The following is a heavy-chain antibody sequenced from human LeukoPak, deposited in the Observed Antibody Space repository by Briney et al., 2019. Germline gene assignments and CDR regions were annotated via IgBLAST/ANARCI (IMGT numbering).Heavy chain of an antibody. J-gene: IGHJ4*02. CDR1: GFTFSNYW. CDR3: ASSSGWIIDY. Sequence: GGSLRLSCAASGFTFSNYWMNWVRQAPGKGLEWVANIKQDGSEKYYVDSVKGRFTISRDNAKNSLFLQMNSLRAEDTAVYYCASSSGWIIDYWGEGTLVSVSS. V-gene: IGHV3-7*01. CDR2: IKQDGSEK. D-gene: IGHD6-19*01.